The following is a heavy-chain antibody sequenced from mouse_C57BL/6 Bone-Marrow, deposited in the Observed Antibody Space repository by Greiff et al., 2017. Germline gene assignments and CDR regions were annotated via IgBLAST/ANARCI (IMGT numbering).Heavy chain of an antibody. V-gene: IGHV1-39*01. CDR2: INPNYGTT. D-gene: IGHD2-3*01. J-gene: IGHJ1*03. CDR1: GYSFTDYN. CDR3: ARWGDGYFHWYFDV. Sequence: EVQLKESGPELVKPGASVKISCKASGYSFTDYNMNWVKQSNGKSLEWIGVINPNYGTTSYNQKFKGKATLTVDQSSSTAYMQLNSLTSEDSAVYYCARWGDGYFHWYFDVWGTGTTVTVSS.